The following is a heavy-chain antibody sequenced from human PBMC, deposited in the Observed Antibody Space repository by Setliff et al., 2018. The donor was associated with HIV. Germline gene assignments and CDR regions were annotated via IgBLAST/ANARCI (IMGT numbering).Heavy chain of an antibody. D-gene: IGHD6-6*01. Sequence: PSETLSLTCTVSGGSISSSSYYWGWIRQPPGKGLEWIGSIYYRGSTYYNPSLKSRVTISVDKSKNQFSLKLNSVTAADTAVYYCARGPESVAPRMCAFDIWGQGTMVTVSS. CDR3: ARGPESVAPRMCAFDI. CDR1: GGSISSSSYY. CDR2: IYYRGST. J-gene: IGHJ3*02. V-gene: IGHV4-39*07.